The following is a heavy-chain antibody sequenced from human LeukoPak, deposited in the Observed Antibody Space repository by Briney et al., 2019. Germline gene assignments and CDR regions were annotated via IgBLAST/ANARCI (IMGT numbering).Heavy chain of an antibody. CDR1: GFTFSSYW. Sequence: GGSLRLSCAASGFTFSSYWMHWVRQAPGKGLVWVSRINSDGSSTSYADSVKGRFTISRDNAKNTLYLQMNSLRAEDTAVYYCARGSSGWDNYYYYGMEVWAKGPRSPSP. J-gene: IGHJ6*02. V-gene: IGHV3-74*01. CDR2: INSDGSST. D-gene: IGHD6-19*01. CDR3: ARGSSGWDNYYYYGMEV.